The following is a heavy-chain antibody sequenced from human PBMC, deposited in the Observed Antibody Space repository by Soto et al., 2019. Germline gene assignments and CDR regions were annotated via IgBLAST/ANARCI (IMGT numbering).Heavy chain of an antibody. CDR2: IYHSGST. CDR3: ARDRDSSSWEESNWFDP. J-gene: IGHJ5*02. D-gene: IGHD6-13*01. V-gene: IGHV4-4*02. Sequence: SETLSLTCAVSGGSISSSNWWSWVRQPPGKGLEWIGEIYHSGSTNYNPSLKSRVTISVDKSKNQFSLKLSSVTAADTAVYYCARDRDSSSWEESNWFDPWGQGTLVTVSS. CDR1: GGSISSSNW.